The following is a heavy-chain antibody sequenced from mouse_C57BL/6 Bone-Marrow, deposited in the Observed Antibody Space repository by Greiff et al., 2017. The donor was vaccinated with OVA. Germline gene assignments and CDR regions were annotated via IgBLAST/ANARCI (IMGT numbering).Heavy chain of an antibody. CDR1: GYTFTSYW. Sequence: VQLQQPGAELVKPGASVKLSCKASGYTFTSYWMHWVKQRPGQGLEWIGMIHPNSGSTNYNEKFKSKATLTVDKSSSTAYMQLSSLTSEDSAVYYCARAYYYGSSYSYAMDYWGQGTSVTVSS. V-gene: IGHV1-64*01. CDR3: ARAYYYGSSYSYAMDY. D-gene: IGHD1-1*01. CDR2: IHPNSGST. J-gene: IGHJ4*01.